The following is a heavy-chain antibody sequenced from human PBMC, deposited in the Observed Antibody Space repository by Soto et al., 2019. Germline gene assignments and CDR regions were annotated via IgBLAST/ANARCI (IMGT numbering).Heavy chain of an antibody. D-gene: IGHD5-12*01. CDR2: INPKFGDT. Sequence: QVQLVQSGAEVKEPGDSVRVSCEASGYTFTAYHIHWVRQAPGQGLEWMGWINPKFGDTTYAQDFQGRVSMTRDMSISTVYMELSRLTSDDTAIYYCARHHGPTTSENWFDPWGQGTLVTVSS. V-gene: IGHV1-2*02. CDR1: GYTFTAYH. J-gene: IGHJ5*02. CDR3: ARHHGPTTSENWFDP.